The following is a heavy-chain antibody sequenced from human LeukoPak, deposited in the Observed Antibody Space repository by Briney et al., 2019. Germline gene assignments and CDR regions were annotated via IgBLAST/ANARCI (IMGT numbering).Heavy chain of an antibody. V-gene: IGHV3-7*03. CDR1: GFTFSSYW. Sequence: PGGSLRLSCAASGFTFSSYWMSWVRQAPGKGLEWVANIKQDGSEKYYVDSVKGRFTISRDNAKNSLYLQMNSLRAEDTALYYCAKEGGFGYYFYMDVWGKGTTVTVSS. J-gene: IGHJ6*03. CDR2: IKQDGSEK. D-gene: IGHD3-10*01. CDR3: AKEGGFGYYFYMDV.